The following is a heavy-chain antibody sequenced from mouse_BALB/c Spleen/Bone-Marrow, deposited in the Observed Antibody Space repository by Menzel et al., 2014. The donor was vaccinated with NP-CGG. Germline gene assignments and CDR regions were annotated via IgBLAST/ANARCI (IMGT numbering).Heavy chain of an antibody. CDR2: ISSGSSTI. D-gene: IGHD2-4*01. J-gene: IGHJ4*01. CDR3: ARARSTMITTGTLDY. V-gene: IGHV5-17*02. Sequence: EVNVVESGGGLVQPGGSRKLSCAASGFTFSSFGMHWVRQAPEKGLEWVAYISSGSSTIYYADTLKGRFTISRDNPKNTLFLQMTSLRSEDMAMYYCARARSTMITTGTLDYWGQGTSVTVSS. CDR1: GFTFSSFG.